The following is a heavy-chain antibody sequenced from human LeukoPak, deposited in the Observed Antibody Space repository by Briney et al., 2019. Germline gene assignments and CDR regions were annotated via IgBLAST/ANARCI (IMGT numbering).Heavy chain of an antibody. CDR1: GFTFSTFC. J-gene: IGHJ4*02. D-gene: IGHD4-11*01. Sequence: GGSLRLSCTTSGFTFSTFCMNWVRQAPGKGLEWVAYISGGSDSIYYADFVKGRFTISRDNAKNSLYLQMNSLRAEDTAVYFCARDGSNFDPFDYWGQGTLVTVSS. CDR3: ARDGSNFDPFDY. V-gene: IGHV3-48*04. CDR2: ISGGSDSI.